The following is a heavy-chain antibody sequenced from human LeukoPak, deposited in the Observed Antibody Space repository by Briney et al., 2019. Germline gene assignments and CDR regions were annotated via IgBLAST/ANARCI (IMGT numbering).Heavy chain of an antibody. CDR1: GFTFSSYG. D-gene: IGHD6-13*01. CDR3: AKDRTSSWRNFDC. CDR2: ISGNGGGT. J-gene: IGHJ4*02. Sequence: PGGSLRLSCSVSGFTFSSYGMSWARHAQGTGLEWVSGISGNGGGTFYADSVKGRFTISRDNSKNTVYLQMNSLRAEATAVYYCAKDRTSSWRNFDCWGQGTLVTV. V-gene: IGHV3-23*01.